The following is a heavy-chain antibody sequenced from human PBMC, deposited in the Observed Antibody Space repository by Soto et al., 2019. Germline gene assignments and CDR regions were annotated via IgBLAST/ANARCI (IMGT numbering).Heavy chain of an antibody. J-gene: IGHJ5*02. Sequence: SETLSLTCTVSGGSISSGGYYWSWIRQHPGKGLEWIGYIYYSGSTYYNPSLKSRVTISVDTSKNQFSLKLSSVTAADTAVYYCARVHPPLSIAAAGNGWFDPWGQGTLVTSPQ. CDR1: GGSISSGGYY. CDR3: ARVHPPLSIAAAGNGWFDP. CDR2: IYYSGST. V-gene: IGHV4-31*03. D-gene: IGHD6-13*01.